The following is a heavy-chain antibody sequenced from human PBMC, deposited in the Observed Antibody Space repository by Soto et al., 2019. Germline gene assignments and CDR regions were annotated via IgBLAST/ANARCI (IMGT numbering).Heavy chain of an antibody. V-gene: IGHV3-33*01. CDR3: ARGGGIAALYYFDY. CDR1: GFTFSSYG. J-gene: IGHJ4*02. Sequence: QVQLVESGGGVVQPGRSLRLSCAASGFTFSSYGMHWVRQAPGKGLEWVAVIWYDGSNKYYADSVKGRFTISRDNSKNTLYLQMNSLRAEDTAVYYCARGGGIAALYYFDYWGQGTLATVSS. D-gene: IGHD6-13*01. CDR2: IWYDGSNK.